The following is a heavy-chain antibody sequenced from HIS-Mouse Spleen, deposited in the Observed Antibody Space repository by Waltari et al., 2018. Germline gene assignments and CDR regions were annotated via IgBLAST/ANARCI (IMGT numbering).Heavy chain of an antibody. CDR2: IYYSGST. V-gene: IGHV4-39*07. CDR3: AREIPYSSSWYDWYFDL. D-gene: IGHD6-13*01. J-gene: IGHJ2*01. CDR1: GGSISSSSYY. Sequence: QLQLQESGPGLVKPSETLSLTCTVSGGSISSSSYYWGWIRQPPGRGLEWIGSIYYSGSTDYTPSLKSRVTISVSTSKNQFSLKLSSVTAADTAVYYCAREIPYSSSWYDWYFDLWGRGTLVTVSS.